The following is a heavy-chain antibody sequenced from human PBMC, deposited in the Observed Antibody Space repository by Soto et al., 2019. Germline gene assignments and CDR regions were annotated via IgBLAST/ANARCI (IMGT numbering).Heavy chain of an antibody. CDR2: INHSGST. D-gene: IGHD3-3*01. Sequence: GLEWIGEINHSGSTNYNPSLKSRVTISVDTSKNQFSLKLSSVTAADTAVYYCAIRFLEWLKSPYDAFDIWGQGTMVTVSS. CDR3: AIRFLEWLKSPYDAFDI. V-gene: IGHV4-34*01. J-gene: IGHJ3*02.